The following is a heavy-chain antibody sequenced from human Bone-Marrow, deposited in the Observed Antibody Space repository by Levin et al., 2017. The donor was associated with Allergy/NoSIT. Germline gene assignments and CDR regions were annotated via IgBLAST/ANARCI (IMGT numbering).Heavy chain of an antibody. CDR2: IYSGGTT. CDR1: GFTVSNNF. CDR3: ARDPPGIALAPTA. D-gene: IGHD6-19*01. V-gene: IGHV3-53*01. J-gene: IGHJ5*02. Sequence: QPGGSLRLSCAASGFTVSNNFVYWVRQAPGKGLEWVSLIYSGGTTQYADSVKGRFTISRDNSKNTVFLQMNSLRTEDTAVYYCARDPPGIALAPTAWGQGTLVTVSS.